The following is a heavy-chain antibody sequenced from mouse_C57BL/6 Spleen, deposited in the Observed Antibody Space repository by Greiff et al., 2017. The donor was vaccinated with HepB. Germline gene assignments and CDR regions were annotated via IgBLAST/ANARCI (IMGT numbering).Heavy chain of an antibody. Sequence: QVQLQQPGAELVKPGASVKVSCKASGYTFPSYWMHWVKQRPGQGLEWIGRIHPSDSDTNYNQKFKGKATLTVDKSSSTAYMQLSSLTSEDSAGYYCAINYYGSSYENAMDYWGQGTSVTVAS. CDR2: IHPSDSDT. J-gene: IGHJ4*01. CDR1: GYTFPSYW. D-gene: IGHD1-1*01. CDR3: AINYYGSSYENAMDY. V-gene: IGHV1-74*01.